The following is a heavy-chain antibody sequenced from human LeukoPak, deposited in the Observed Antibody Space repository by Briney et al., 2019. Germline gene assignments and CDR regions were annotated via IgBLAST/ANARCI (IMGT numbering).Heavy chain of an antibody. J-gene: IGHJ4*02. CDR1: GFTFISYA. D-gene: IGHD3-3*01. CDR2: ILGSGCDGCT. V-gene: IGHV3-23*01. Sequence: GGSLRLSCVASGFTFISYAMSWVRQAPGKGLEWVSTILGSGCDGCTYYADSVKGRFTISRDNSKNTLYLQMNSLRAEDTAVYYCVKEEWLGKMNYFDYWGQGTLVTVSS. CDR3: VKEEWLGKMNYFDY.